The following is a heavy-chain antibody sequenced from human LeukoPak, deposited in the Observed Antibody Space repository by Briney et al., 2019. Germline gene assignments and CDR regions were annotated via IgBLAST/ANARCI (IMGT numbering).Heavy chain of an antibody. V-gene: IGHV3-30-3*01. D-gene: IGHD2-21*02. CDR3: ARGQWGGDCYSRRDAFVI. Sequence: GGSLRLSCSASGFTFSNYAMHWVRQAPGKGLEWVAVISYDGSNAYYADSVKGRFTVSRDNSKNTLYLQMNSLRTEDTAVYYCARGQWGGDCYSRRDAFVIWGQGTMVSVSS. CDR1: GFTFSNYA. CDR2: ISYDGSNA. J-gene: IGHJ3*02.